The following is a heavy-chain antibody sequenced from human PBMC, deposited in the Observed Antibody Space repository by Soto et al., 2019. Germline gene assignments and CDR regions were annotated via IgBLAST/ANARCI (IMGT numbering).Heavy chain of an antibody. V-gene: IGHV1-69*01. D-gene: IGHD2-15*01. J-gene: IGHJ4*02. CDR3: ATTHGGGVVVAATAPDY. CDR1: GGTFSSYA. CDR2: IIPIFGTA. Sequence: QVQLVQSGAEVKKPGSSVKVSCKASGGTFSSYAISWVRQAPGQGLEWMGGIIPIFGTANYAQKFQGRVTITADESTSTAHMQLGSLRSEDTAVYYCATTHGGGVVVAATAPDYWGQGTLVTVSS.